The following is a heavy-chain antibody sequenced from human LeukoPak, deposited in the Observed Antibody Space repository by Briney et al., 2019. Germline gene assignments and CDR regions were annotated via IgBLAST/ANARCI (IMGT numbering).Heavy chain of an antibody. CDR2: IYSGGSK. CDR1: GFTLSRNY. CDR3: ARGYDYGEYTYYYCRMDG. D-gene: IGHD4-17*01. Sequence: QPGGPLRLSCAASGFTLSRNYMSWVPQAPGKGVEWVTVIYSGGSKYYADSVKGRFTISRDNAKNTLYLQMNSLRAEDTAVYYCARGYDYGEYTYYYCRMDGWGQGTTVTVSS. V-gene: IGHV3-66*01. J-gene: IGHJ6*02.